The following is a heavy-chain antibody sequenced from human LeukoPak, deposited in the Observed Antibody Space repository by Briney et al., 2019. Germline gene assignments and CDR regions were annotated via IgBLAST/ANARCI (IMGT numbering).Heavy chain of an antibody. Sequence: GGSLRLSCAASGFTFSSYSMNWVRQAPGKGLEWVSSISSSSSYIYYADSVKGRFTISRDNAKNSLYLQMNSLRAEDTAVYYCARDGWAYYGSGSPSFDYWGQGTLVTVSS. CDR2: ISSSSSYI. CDR3: ARDGWAYYGSGSPSFDY. D-gene: IGHD3-10*01. CDR1: GFTFSSYS. V-gene: IGHV3-21*01. J-gene: IGHJ4*02.